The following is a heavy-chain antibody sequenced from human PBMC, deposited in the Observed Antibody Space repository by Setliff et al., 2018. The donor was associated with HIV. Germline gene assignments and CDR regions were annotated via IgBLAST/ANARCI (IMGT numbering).Heavy chain of an antibody. CDR3: ARVTRDYYDSRALYYFDY. D-gene: IGHD3-22*01. CDR1: GFTFSSYA. V-gene: IGHV3-23*01. CDR2: ISGSGGST. Sequence: GGSLRLSCAASGFTFSSYAMSWVRQAPGKGLEWVSAISGSGGSTYYADSVKGRFTISRDNSKNTLYLQMNSLRAEDTAVYYCARVTRDYYDSRALYYFDYWGQGTLVTVSS. J-gene: IGHJ4*02.